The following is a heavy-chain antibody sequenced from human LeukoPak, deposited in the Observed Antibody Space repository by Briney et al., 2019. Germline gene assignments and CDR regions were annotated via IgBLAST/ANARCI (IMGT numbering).Heavy chain of an antibody. CDR3: ARDSHYGSGSYTPFQH. V-gene: IGHV4-34*01. Sequence: SETLSLTCAVYGGSFSGYYWSWIRQPPGKGLEWIGEINHSGSTNYNPSLKSRVTISVDTSKNQFSLKLSSVTAADTAVYYCARDSHYGSGSYTPFQHWGQGTLVTVSS. CDR2: INHSGST. J-gene: IGHJ1*01. CDR1: GGSFSGYY. D-gene: IGHD3-10*01.